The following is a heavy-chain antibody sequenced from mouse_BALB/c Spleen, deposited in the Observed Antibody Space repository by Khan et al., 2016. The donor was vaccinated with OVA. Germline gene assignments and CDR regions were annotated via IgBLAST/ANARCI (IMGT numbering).Heavy chain of an antibody. V-gene: IGHV2-2*01. J-gene: IGHJ4*01. CDR3: ARKRGVHYNMDF. CDR2: FWMGGNT. CDR1: GFSLTNYG. Sequence: QVQLKQSGPGLVQPSQSLSITCTVSGFSLTNYGVHWIRQSPGRVLEWLGLFWMGGNTDYNPAFISRLTISKDNTKNQVFFKMNRLQADDTAIYYCARKRGVHYNMDFWGQGISVTVSS.